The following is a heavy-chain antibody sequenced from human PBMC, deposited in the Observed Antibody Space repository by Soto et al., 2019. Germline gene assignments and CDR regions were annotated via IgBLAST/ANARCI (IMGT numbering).Heavy chain of an antibody. CDR2: IIPIFGTA. CDR3: AREWRCISTSCLRPGYGMDV. CDR1: GGTFSSYA. J-gene: IGHJ6*02. V-gene: IGHV1-69*12. Sequence: QVQLVQSGAEVKKPGSSVKVSCKASGGTFSSYAISWVRQAPGQGLEWMGGIIPIFGTANYAQKFQGRVTITADESTSTAYMELSSLRSEDTAVYYCAREWRCISTSCLRPGYGMDVWGQGTTVTVSS. D-gene: IGHD2-2*01.